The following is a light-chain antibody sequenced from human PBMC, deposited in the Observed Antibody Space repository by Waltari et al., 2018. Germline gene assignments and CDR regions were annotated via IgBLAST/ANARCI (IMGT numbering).Light chain of an antibody. J-gene: IGKJ2*01. Sequence: DTIMTQSPATLSVSPGESATLSCRASKNIRNNLAWYQQTPGQAPRLLIYVTSSRSTGIPGRFFGAGSGTDFTLTISSLQSEDFGVYYCQQYNEWPYTFGQGTKVDLK. CDR3: QQYNEWPYT. CDR2: VTS. CDR1: KNIRNN. V-gene: IGKV3-15*01.